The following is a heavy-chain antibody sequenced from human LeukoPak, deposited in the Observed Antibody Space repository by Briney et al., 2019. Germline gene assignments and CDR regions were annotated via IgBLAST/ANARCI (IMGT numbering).Heavy chain of an antibody. CDR2: IIPIFGTA. CDR1: GGTFSSYA. Sequence: ASVKVSCKASGGTFSSYAISWVRQAPGQGLEWMGGIIPIFGTANYAQKFQGRVTITTDESTSTAYMELSSLRSEDTAVYYCARVSYSYVSPKFHYYYMDVWGKGTTVTVSS. D-gene: IGHD5-18*01. J-gene: IGHJ6*03. V-gene: IGHV1-69*05. CDR3: ARVSYSYVSPKFHYYYMDV.